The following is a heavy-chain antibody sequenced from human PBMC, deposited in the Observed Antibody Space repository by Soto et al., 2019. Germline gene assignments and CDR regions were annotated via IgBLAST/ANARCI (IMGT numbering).Heavy chain of an antibody. D-gene: IGHD1-1*01. Sequence: PSETLSLTCTVSGVSISSGGYYWSWIRQHPGKGLEWIGYIYYSGSTYYNPSLKSRVTISVDTSKNQFSLKLSSVTAADTAVYYCARDGKDFVYGMDVWGQGTTVTVSS. CDR3: ARDGKDFVYGMDV. J-gene: IGHJ6*02. CDR1: GVSISSGGYY. CDR2: IYYSGST. V-gene: IGHV4-31*03.